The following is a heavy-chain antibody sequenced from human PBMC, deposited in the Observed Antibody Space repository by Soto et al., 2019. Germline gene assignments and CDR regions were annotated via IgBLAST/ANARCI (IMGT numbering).Heavy chain of an antibody. Sequence: EASGFTFNSYAMSWVRQAPGEGLEWVSAISGSGGSTYYADSVKGRFTISRDNSKNTLYLQMNSLRAEDTAVYYCAKDLSDYYDSSGSYDYWGQGTLVTVSS. CDR3: AKDLSDYYDSSGSYDY. J-gene: IGHJ4*02. V-gene: IGHV3-23*01. D-gene: IGHD3-22*01. CDR1: GFTFNSYA. CDR2: ISGSGGST.